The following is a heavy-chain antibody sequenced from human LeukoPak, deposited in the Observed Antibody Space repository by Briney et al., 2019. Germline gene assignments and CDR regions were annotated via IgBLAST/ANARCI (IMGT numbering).Heavy chain of an antibody. CDR2: IYYSGST. V-gene: IGHV4-39*01. J-gene: IGHJ4*02. Sequence: SETLSLTCIVSGGSISSSRDYWAWIRQPPGKGLEWIANIYYSGSTYYSPSLKSRVIISVDTSKNQFSLKLSSVTAADTAVYYCARKAGNYGGNPRGFDYWGQGTLVTVSS. D-gene: IGHD4-23*01. CDR1: GGSISSSRDY. CDR3: ARKAGNYGGNPRGFDY.